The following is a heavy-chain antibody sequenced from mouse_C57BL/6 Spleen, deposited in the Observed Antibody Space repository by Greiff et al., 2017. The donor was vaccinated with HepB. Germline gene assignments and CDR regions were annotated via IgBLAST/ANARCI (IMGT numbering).Heavy chain of an antibody. CDR3: ARSRLWGDY. CDR1: GYTFTDYY. J-gene: IGHJ2*01. Sequence: VQLQQSGPELVKPGASVKISCKASGYTFTDYYMNWVKQSHGKSLEWIGDINPNNGGTSYNQKFKGKATLTVDKSSSTAYMELRSLTSEDSAVYYCARSRLWGDYWGQGTTLTVSS. D-gene: IGHD1-1*02. CDR2: INPNNGGT. V-gene: IGHV1-26*01.